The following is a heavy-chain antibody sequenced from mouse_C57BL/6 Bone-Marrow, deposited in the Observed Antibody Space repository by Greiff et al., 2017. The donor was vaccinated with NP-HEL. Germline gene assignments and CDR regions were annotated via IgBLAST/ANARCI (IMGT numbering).Heavy chain of an antibody. CDR3: RGLPYYFDY. D-gene: IGHD5-5*01. J-gene: IGHJ2*01. V-gene: IGHV14-4*01. CDR2: IDPENGDT. Sequence: EVQLVESGAELVRPGASVKLSCTASGFNIKDDYMHWVKQRPEQGLEWIGWIDPENGDTEYASKFQGKATITADTSSNTAYLQLSSLTSEDTAVYYCRGLPYYFDYWGQGTTLTVSS. CDR1: GFNIKDDY.